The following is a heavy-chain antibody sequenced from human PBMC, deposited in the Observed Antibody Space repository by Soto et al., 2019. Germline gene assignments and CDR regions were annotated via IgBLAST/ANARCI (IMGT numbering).Heavy chain of an antibody. J-gene: IGHJ2*01. V-gene: IGHV3-13*01. CDR2: IGTAGDT. Sequence: EVQLVESGGGLVQPGGSLRLSCAASGFTFSSYDMHWVRQATGKGLEWVSAIGTAGDTYYPGSVKGRFTISRENAKNSLYLQMSSLRAGDTAVYYCARGGYYYDYWYFDLWGRGTLVTVSS. D-gene: IGHD3-22*01. CDR3: ARGGYYYDYWYFDL. CDR1: GFTFSSYD.